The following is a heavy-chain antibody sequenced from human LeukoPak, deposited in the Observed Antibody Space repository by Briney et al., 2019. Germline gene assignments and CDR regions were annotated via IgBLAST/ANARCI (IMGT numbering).Heavy chain of an antibody. CDR2: IKQDGSEK. CDR3: ARHRKSPLSKIVGATYYFDY. V-gene: IGHV3-7*01. J-gene: IGHJ4*02. Sequence: GGSLRLSCAASGFTFSSYWMSWVRQAPGKGLEWVANIKQDGSEKYYVDSVKGRFTISRDNAKNSLYLQMNSLRAEDTAVYYCARHRKSPLSKIVGATYYFDYWGQGTLVTVSS. CDR1: GFTFSSYW. D-gene: IGHD1-26*01.